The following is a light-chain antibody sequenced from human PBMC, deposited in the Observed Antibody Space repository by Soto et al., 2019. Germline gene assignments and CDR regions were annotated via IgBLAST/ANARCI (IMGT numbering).Light chain of an antibody. J-gene: IGKJ1*01. Sequence: ILMTQSPATLPGSPGERATLSCRASQNIYSNIAWYQQRPGQPPRLLISSATNRATGVPDRFSSSGSGTEFALNISSLQSADFTVYSCLQYHNLWACGHGTKVDIK. V-gene: IGKV3-15*01. CDR1: QNIYSN. CDR3: LQYHNLWA. CDR2: SAT.